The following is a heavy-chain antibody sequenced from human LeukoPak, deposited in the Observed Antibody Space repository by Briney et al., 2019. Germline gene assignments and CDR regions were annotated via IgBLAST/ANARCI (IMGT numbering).Heavy chain of an antibody. V-gene: IGHV3-7*01. Sequence: GGSLRLSCAASGFTFSSYWMSWVRQAPGKGLEWVANIKQDGSEKYYVDSVKGRFTISRDNAKNSLYLQMNSLRAEDTAVYYCARDGGSGWYGNDAFDIWGQGTMVTVSS. J-gene: IGHJ3*02. D-gene: IGHD6-19*01. CDR3: ARDGGSGWYGNDAFDI. CDR1: GFTFSSYW. CDR2: IKQDGSEK.